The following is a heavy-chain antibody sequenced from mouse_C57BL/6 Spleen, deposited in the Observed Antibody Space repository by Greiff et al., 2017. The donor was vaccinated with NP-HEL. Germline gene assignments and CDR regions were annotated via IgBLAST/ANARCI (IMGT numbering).Heavy chain of an antibody. CDR1: GYTFTDYY. J-gene: IGHJ1*03. CDR2: INPNNGGT. Sequence: VQLQQSGPELVKPGASVKISCKASGYTFTDYYMNWVKQSHGKSLEWIGDINPNNGGTSYNQKFKGKATLTVDKSSSTAYMELRSLTSEDSAVYYCARSPFYYGSSSDWYFDVWGTGTTVTVSS. D-gene: IGHD1-1*01. CDR3: ARSPFYYGSSSDWYFDV. V-gene: IGHV1-26*01.